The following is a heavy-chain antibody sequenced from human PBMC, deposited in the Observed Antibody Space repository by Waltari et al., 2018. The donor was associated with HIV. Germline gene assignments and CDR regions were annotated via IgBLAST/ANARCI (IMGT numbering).Heavy chain of an antibody. CDR2: ISGSGDDV. J-gene: IGHJ4*02. V-gene: IGHV3-21*02. Sequence: EVQLVESGGNLVQPGGSLRLSCAAAGFSFSTYAMSWVRQAPGKGLEWVAEISGSGDDVHYADSVKGRFTISRDNAKNSVYLQMNSLTAEDTAVYYCARDDYLDFWGQGTLVTVSS. D-gene: IGHD4-17*01. CDR1: GFSFSTYA. CDR3: ARDDYLDF.